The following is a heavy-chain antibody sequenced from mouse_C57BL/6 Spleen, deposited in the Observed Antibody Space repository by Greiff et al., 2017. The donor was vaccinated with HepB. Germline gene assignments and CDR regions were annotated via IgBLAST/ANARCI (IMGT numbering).Heavy chain of an antibody. CDR3: ARDSNYDYDGGFAY. V-gene: IGHV5-4*01. J-gene: IGHJ3*01. CDR2: ISDGGSYT. Sequence: EVQGVESGGGLVKPGGSLKLSCAASGFTFSSYAMSWVRQTPEKRLEWVATISDGGSYTYYPDNVKGRFTISRDNAKNNLYLQMSHLKSEDTAMYYCARDSNYDYDGGFAYWGQGTLVTVSA. D-gene: IGHD2-4*01. CDR1: GFTFSSYA.